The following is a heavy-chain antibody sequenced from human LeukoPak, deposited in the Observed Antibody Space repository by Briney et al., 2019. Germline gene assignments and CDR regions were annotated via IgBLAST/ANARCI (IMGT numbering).Heavy chain of an antibody. J-gene: IGHJ4*02. V-gene: IGHV4-4*02. Sequence: SEALSLTCGVSGGSVINTNWWTWVRQPPGKGLEWIGEVHLDGRTNYNPSLESRLTMSVDVSENQVSLKLTSVTAADTAVYYCAREGGFYRPLDYPGQGTLVTVSS. D-gene: IGHD3-3*01. CDR1: GGSVINTNW. CDR2: VHLDGRT. CDR3: AREGGFYRPLDY.